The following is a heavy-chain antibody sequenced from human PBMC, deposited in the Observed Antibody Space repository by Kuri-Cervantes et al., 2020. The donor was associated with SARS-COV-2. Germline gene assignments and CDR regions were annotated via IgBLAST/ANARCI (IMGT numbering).Heavy chain of an antibody. CDR2: ISYDGSNK. V-gene: IGHV3-30*18. J-gene: IGHJ4*02. D-gene: IGHD6-13*01. CDR1: GFTFSSYG. Sequence: LSLTCAASGFTFSSYGMHWVRQAPGKGLEWVAVISYDGSNKYYADSVKGRFTISRDNSKNTLYLQMNSLRAEDTAVYYCAKDWWSRGIAAAGRPTGVDYWGQGTLVTVSS. CDR3: AKDWWSRGIAAAGRPTGVDY.